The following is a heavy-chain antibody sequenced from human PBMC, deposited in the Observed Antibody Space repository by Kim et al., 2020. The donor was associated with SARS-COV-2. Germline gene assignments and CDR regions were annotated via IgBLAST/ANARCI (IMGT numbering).Heavy chain of an antibody. CDR3: TTDPQKGGKMATTPQDY. D-gene: IGHD5-12*01. V-gene: IGHV3-15*01. CDR2: IKSKTDGGTT. Sequence: GGSLRLSCAASGFTFSNAWMSWVRQAPGKGLEWVGRIKSKTDGGTTDYAAPVKGRFTISRDDSKNTLYLQMNSLKTEDTAVYYCTTDPQKGGKMATTPQDYWGQGTLVTVSS. CDR1: GFTFSNAW. J-gene: IGHJ4*02.